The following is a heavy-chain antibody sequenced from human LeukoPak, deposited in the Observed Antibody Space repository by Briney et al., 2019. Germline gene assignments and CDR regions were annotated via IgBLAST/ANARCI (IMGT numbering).Heavy chain of an antibody. Sequence: SETLSLTCTVSGGSISSGGYYWSWIRQHPGTGLEWIGYIYYSGSTYYNPSLKSRVTISVDTSKNQFSLELSSVTAADTAVYYCARVDSGGSSPPFDYWGQGTLVTVSS. J-gene: IGHJ4*02. D-gene: IGHD2-15*01. V-gene: IGHV4-31*03. CDR1: GGSISSGGYY. CDR3: ARVDSGGSSPPFDY. CDR2: IYYSGST.